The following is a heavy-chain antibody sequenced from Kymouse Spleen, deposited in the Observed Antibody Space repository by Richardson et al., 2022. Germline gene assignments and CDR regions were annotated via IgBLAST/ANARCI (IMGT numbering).Heavy chain of an antibody. V-gene: IGHV4-39*01. CDR3: ARGSSSWYSYYYYGMDV. D-gene: IGHD6-13*01. CDR2: IYYSGST. Sequence: QLQLQESGPGLVKPSETLSLTCTVSGGSISSSSYYWGWIRQPPGKGLEWIGSIYYSGSTYYNPSLKSRVTISVDTSKNQFSLKLSSVTAADTAVYYCARGSSSWYSYYYYGMDVWGQGTTVTVSS. CDR1: GGSISSSSYY. J-gene: IGHJ6*02.